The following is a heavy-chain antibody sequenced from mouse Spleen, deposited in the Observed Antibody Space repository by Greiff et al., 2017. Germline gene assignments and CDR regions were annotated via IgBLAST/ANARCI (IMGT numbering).Heavy chain of an antibody. CDR3: ARNYRYDDFDY. Sequence: QVQLQQPGAELVKPGASVKLSCKASGYTFTSYWMHWVKQRPGQGLEWIGMIHPNSGSTNYNEKFKSKATLTVDKSSSTAYMQLSSLTSEDSAVYYCARNYRYDDFDYWGQGTTLTVSS. J-gene: IGHJ2*01. CDR1: GYTFTSYW. V-gene: IGHV1-64*01. D-gene: IGHD2-14*01. CDR2: IHPNSGST.